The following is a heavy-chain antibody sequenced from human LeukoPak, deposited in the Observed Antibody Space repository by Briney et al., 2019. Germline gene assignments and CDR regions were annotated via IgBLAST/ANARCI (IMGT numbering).Heavy chain of an antibody. D-gene: IGHD3-9*01. CDR2: ISAGGNGT. CDR3: AKDSYPDYKYYDILTGLSRVGGPGDL. CDR1: GFTFSNYA. V-gene: IGHV3-23*01. Sequence: PGGSLRLSCAASGFTFSNYATSWVRQAPGKGGEWFSSISAGGNGTYYADSVKRRFTIARDNYNNTLYLQRNSVRAEDTGVYECAKDSYPDYKYYDILTGLSRVGGPGDLWGQGTTVPVS. J-gene: IGHJ6*02.